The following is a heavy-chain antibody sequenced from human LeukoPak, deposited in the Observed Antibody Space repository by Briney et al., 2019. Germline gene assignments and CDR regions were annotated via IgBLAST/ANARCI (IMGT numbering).Heavy chain of an antibody. V-gene: IGHV1-8*03. CDR1: GYTFTSYD. CDR3: ARQVPAARRYYYYMDV. J-gene: IGHJ6*03. D-gene: IGHD2-2*01. CDR2: MNPNSGNT. Sequence: ASVKVSCKASGYTFTSYDINWVRQATGQGLEWIGWMNPNSGNTGYAQKFQGRVTITRNTSISTAYMELSSQRSEDTAVYYFARQVPAARRYYYYMDVWGKGTTVTVSS.